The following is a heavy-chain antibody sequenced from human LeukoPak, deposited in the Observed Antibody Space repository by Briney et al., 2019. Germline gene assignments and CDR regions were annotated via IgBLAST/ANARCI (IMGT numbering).Heavy chain of an antibody. D-gene: IGHD6-13*01. V-gene: IGHV1-46*01. J-gene: IGHJ4*02. Sequence: ASVKVSCKASGFTCTSYYMHWVRQAPGQGPEWVGVIYPSGDTTIYAQNFQGRVTITRDTSTSTVYMELSSLRSEDTAVYYCAREVAAAGKTFDYWGQGTLVTVSS. CDR1: GFTCTSYY. CDR2: IYPSGDTT. CDR3: AREVAAAGKTFDY.